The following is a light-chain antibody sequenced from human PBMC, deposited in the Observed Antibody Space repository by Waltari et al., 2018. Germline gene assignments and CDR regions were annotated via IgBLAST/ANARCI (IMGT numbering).Light chain of an antibody. J-gene: IGKJ1*01. CDR2: GAS. Sequence: EIVLTQSPGTLSLSLGERATVSCRASPRGSRAFAWSQQKPGQAPRVLIYGASTRATGIPDRFSGSGSGTDFSLTISRLEPDDFAVYYCQHYLRLPVTFGQGTTVEI. CDR1: PRGSRAF. V-gene: IGKV3-20*01. CDR3: QHYLRLPVT.